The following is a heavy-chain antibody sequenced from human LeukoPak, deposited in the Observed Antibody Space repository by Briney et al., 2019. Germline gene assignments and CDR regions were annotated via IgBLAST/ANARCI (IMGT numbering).Heavy chain of an antibody. V-gene: IGHV3-49*03. J-gene: IGHJ4*02. D-gene: IGHD3-10*01. CDR1: GFTFSTYA. CDR3: TRDGPYYYGSTDY. CDR2: IRSKVYGGTT. Sequence: GGSLRLSCAASGFTFSTYAMSWFRQAPGKGLEWVSFIRSKVYGGTTEYAASVKGRFSISRDDSKSIAYLQMNSLKIEDTAVYYCTRDGPYYYGSTDYWGQGTLVTVSS.